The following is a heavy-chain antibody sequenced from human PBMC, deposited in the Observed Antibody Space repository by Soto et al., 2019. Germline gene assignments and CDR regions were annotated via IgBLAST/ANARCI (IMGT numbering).Heavy chain of an antibody. Sequence: ASVKVSCKGSGFTFTSYYMHWVRQAPGQWLEWMGIINPSGGSTSYAQKFQGRVTMTRDTSTSTVYMEVSSLRSEDTAVYYCARNGGCSGGSCYSTSYYYYYGMDVWGQGTTVTVSS. CDR2: INPSGGST. J-gene: IGHJ6*02. CDR3: ARNGGCSGGSCYSTSYYYYYGMDV. CDR1: GFTFTSYY. V-gene: IGHV1-46*01. D-gene: IGHD2-15*01.